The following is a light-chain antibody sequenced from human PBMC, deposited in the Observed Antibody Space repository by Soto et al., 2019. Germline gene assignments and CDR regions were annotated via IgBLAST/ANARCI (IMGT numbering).Light chain of an antibody. Sequence: AIRMTQSPSSISASPGDRVTITCLASENISNYLAWYHQKPGKAPNLLIYTTSTLQGGVPSRFSGSGSGTDFTLTISCLQSEDFGTYHCHQYYSYPITFGGGTKVDIK. CDR3: HQYYSYPIT. V-gene: IGKV1-8*01. CDR2: TTS. J-gene: IGKJ4*01. CDR1: ENISNY.